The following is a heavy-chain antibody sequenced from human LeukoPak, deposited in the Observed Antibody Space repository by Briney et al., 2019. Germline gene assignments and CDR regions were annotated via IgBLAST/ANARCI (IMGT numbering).Heavy chain of an antibody. J-gene: IGHJ5*02. CDR2: ISAYNGNT. CDR3: ARDRGCSSTSCYGESNWFDP. CDR1: GYTFTSYG. V-gene: IGHV1-18*01. D-gene: IGHD2-2*01. Sequence: ASVKVSCKASGYTFTSYGISWVRQAPGQRLEWMGWISAYNGNTNYAQKLQGRVAMTTDTSTSTAYMELRSLRSDDTAVYYCARDRGCSSTSCYGESNWFDPWGQGTLVTVSS.